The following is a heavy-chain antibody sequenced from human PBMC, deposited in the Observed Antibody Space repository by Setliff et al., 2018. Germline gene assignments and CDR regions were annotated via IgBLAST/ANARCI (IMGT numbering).Heavy chain of an antibody. CDR2: ISGSGGST. Sequence: GGSLRLSCAASGFTFSSYAMSWVRQAPGKGLEWVSAISGSGGSTYYADSVKGRFTISRDNSKNTPYPQMNSLRAEDTAVYYCAKDFKGPRSPLDAFDIWGQGTMVTVSS. CDR1: GFTFSSYA. J-gene: IGHJ3*02. CDR3: AKDFKGPRSPLDAFDI. V-gene: IGHV3-23*01.